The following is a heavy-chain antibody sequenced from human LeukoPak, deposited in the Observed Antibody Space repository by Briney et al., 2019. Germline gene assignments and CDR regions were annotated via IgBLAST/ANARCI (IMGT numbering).Heavy chain of an antibody. V-gene: IGHV4-59*04. Sequence: PLETLSLTCTVSGGSISGYYWSWIRQPPGKGLEWIGYIYYSGSTYYNPSLKSRVTISVDTSKNQFSLTLSSVTAADTAVYYCASQYSSSWYSGDPFLYWGQGTLVTVSS. CDR1: GGSISGYY. CDR2: IYYSGST. D-gene: IGHD6-13*01. J-gene: IGHJ4*02. CDR3: ASQYSSSWYSGDPFLY.